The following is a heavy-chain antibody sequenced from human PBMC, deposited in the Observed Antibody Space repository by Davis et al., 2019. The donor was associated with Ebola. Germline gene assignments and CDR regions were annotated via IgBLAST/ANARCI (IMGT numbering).Heavy chain of an antibody. J-gene: IGHJ6*02. CDR2: IYYSGST. V-gene: IGHV4-59*01. CDR3: ARGGSANKVGGYYYGMDV. CDR1: GGSFSGYY. Sequence: PSETLSLTCAVYGGSFSGYYWSWIRQPPGKGLEWIGYIYYSGSTNYNPSLKSRVTISVDTSKNQFSLKLSSVTAADTAVYYCARGGSANKVGGYYYGMDVWGQGTTVTVSS. D-gene: IGHD1-26*01.